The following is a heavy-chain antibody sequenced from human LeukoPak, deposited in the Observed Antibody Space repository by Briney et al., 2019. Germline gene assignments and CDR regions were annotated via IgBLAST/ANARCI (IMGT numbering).Heavy chain of an antibody. CDR2: INPNSGGT. Sequence: ASVKVSCKASGYTFTGYYMHWVRQAPGQGLEWMGWINPNSGGTNYAQKFQGRVTMNRDTSNSTAYMELSRLRSDDTAVYYCARDRSGGSPDDYWGQGTLVTVSS. CDR1: GYTFTGYY. CDR3: ARDRSGGSPDDY. J-gene: IGHJ4*02. V-gene: IGHV1-2*02. D-gene: IGHD3-10*01.